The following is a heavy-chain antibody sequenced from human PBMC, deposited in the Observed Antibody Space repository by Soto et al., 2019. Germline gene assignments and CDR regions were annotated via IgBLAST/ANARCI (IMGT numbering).Heavy chain of an antibody. D-gene: IGHD2-2*01. Sequence: VGSLRLSGAASGFTFSGSAMHWVRQASGKGLEWVGRIRSKANSYATAYAASVKGRFTISRDDSKNTAYLQMNSLKAEDTAVYYCTRPYFGSTSLRHYYYYGMDVWGQGTTVTVSS. CDR2: IRSKANSYAT. V-gene: IGHV3-73*01. J-gene: IGHJ6*02. CDR3: TRPYFGSTSLRHYYYYGMDV. CDR1: GFTFSGSA.